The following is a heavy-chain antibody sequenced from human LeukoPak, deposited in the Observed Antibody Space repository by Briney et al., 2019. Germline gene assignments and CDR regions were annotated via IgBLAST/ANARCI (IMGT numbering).Heavy chain of an antibody. CDR2: ISGNGGST. J-gene: IGHJ6*02. Sequence: GGSLRLSCAASGFTLRDYAMSWVRQAPGKGLEWVSAISGNGGSTNYADSVKGRFTISRDNSKNTLHLQLNSLRDEDTAMYYCAMRPADCSSSSCPTINRYYYGMDVWGQGTTVIVSS. D-gene: IGHD2-15*01. V-gene: IGHV3-23*01. CDR3: AMRPADCSSSSCPTINRYYYGMDV. CDR1: GFTLRDYA.